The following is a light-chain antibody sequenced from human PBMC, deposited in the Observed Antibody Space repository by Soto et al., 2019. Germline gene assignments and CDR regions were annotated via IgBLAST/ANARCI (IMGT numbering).Light chain of an antibody. CDR2: EVS. V-gene: IGLV2-14*01. J-gene: IGLJ1*01. CDR3: TSYTRDTALV. Sequence: QSALTQPASVSGSPGQSITISCTGTSSDVGTYNYVSWYQHHPGKAPKLIIYEVSNRPAGVCNRFSGSKSGSTASLTISGLQAEDEADYHCTSYTRDTALVFGTGTKVTVL. CDR1: SSDVGTYNY.